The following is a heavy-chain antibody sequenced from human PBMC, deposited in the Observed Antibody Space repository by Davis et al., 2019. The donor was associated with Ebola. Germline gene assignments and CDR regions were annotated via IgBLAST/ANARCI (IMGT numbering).Heavy chain of an antibody. J-gene: IGHJ5*01. CDR3: VKGVFDS. D-gene: IGHD3-16*01. Sequence: GESLMTSCEASGFYFEDYGMYWVRQPPGKGLEWVSLINGNGETTLYGDSVKGRFTTSRDNSGDSLYLQMNSLRVDDSAVYYCVKGVFDSWGQGTLVTVSS. CDR2: INGNGETT. CDR1: GFYFEDYG. V-gene: IGHV3-43*02.